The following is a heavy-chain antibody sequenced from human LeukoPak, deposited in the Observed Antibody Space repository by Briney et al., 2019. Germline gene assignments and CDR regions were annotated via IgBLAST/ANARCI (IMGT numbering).Heavy chain of an antibody. J-gene: IGHJ4*02. CDR2: INPNSGGT. D-gene: IGHD3-3*01. Sequence: ASVKVSCKASGYTFTGYYMHWVRQAPGQGLEWMGWINPNSGGTNYAQKFQGRVTMTRGTSISTSYMELSRLRSDDTAVYYCARDSVLDFWSGYYSDDFDYWGQGTLVTVSS. CDR3: ARDSVLDFWSGYYSDDFDY. V-gene: IGHV1-2*02. CDR1: GYTFTGYY.